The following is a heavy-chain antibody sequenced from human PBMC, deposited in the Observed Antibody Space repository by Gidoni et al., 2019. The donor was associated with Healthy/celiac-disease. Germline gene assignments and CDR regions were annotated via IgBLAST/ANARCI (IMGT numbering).Heavy chain of an antibody. CDR2: IYYSGST. CDR3: ARHSEVAAAPDY. D-gene: IGHD6-13*01. Sequence: QLQLQESGPGLVKPSETLSLTCTVPGGSISSSSYSWGWIRQPPGKGLEWMWSIYYSGSTYYNPSLKSRVTISVDTSKNQFSLKLSSVTAADTAVYYCARHSEVAAAPDYWGQGTLVTVSS. J-gene: IGHJ4*02. CDR1: GGSISSSSYS. V-gene: IGHV4-39*01.